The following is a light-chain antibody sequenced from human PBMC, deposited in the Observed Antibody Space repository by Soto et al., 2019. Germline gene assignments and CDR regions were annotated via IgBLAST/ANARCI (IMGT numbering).Light chain of an antibody. CDR1: QSISNH. CDR3: QQSYSSPPT. J-gene: IGKJ1*01. V-gene: IGKV1-39*01. CDR2: AAS. Sequence: DIPITQSPSSLSASVEDTVIITCRASQSISNHLNWYQQKPGKAPKLLIFAASSLQSGVPSRFSGSRSGPDFTLTISSLQPEDFATYYCQQSYSSPPTFGQGTKVDIK.